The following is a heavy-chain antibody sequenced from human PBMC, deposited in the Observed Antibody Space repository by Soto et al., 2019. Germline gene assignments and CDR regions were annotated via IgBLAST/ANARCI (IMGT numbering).Heavy chain of an antibody. CDR1: GGPISSAAYY. D-gene: IGHD5-18*01. Sequence: QVQLQESGPGLVKPSQTLSLTCTVSGGPISSAAYYWSWIRQHPGKGLEWIGYISHSGSTYYTPSLKSRVIISADTSKNQFFLNLTSVTAADTAVYYCAREYTYGSNFFDCWGQGALVTVSS. CDR2: ISHSGST. V-gene: IGHV4-31*03. CDR3: AREYTYGSNFFDC. J-gene: IGHJ4*02.